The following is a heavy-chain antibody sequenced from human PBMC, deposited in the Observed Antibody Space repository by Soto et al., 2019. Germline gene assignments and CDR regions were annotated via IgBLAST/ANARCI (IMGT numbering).Heavy chain of an antibody. CDR3: ARDPSDIVVVPAAPYYYYYMDV. CDR2: IKQDGSEK. D-gene: IGHD2-2*01. Sequence: GGSLRLSCAASGFTFSSYWMSWVRQAPGKGLEWVANIKQDGSEKYYVDSVKGRFTISRDNAKNSLYLQMNSLRAEDTAVYYCARDPSDIVVVPAAPYYYYYMDVWGKGTTVTVSS. CDR1: GFTFSSYW. J-gene: IGHJ6*03. V-gene: IGHV3-7*01.